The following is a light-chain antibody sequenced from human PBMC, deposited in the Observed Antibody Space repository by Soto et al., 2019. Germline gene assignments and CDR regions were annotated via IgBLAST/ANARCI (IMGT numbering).Light chain of an antibody. CDR3: AAWDASLDGYV. Sequence: QSVLTQPPSASGTPGQRVTISCSTSSSNLGDNTVNWCQQVPGTAPKLLIYSYDQRPSGVPDRFSGSKSGTSASLAISGLQSEDEADYYCAAWDASLDGYVFGTGTKLTVL. J-gene: IGLJ1*01. CDR2: SYD. V-gene: IGLV1-44*01. CDR1: SSNLGDNT.